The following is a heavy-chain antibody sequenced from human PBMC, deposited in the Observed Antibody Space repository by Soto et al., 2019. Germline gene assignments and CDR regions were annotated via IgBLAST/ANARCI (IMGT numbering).Heavy chain of an antibody. D-gene: IGHD2-15*01. V-gene: IGHV3-23*01. CDR2: ISGSGGST. CDR1: GFTFSSYA. CDR3: AKLNGSNREEGGWTRYSDY. J-gene: IGHJ4*02. Sequence: GGSLRLSCAASGFTFSSYAMSWVRQAPGKGLEWVSAISGSGGSTYYTDSVKGRFTISRDNSKNTLYLQMNSLRAEDTAVYYCAKLNGSNREEGGWTRYSDYWGQGNLVTVST.